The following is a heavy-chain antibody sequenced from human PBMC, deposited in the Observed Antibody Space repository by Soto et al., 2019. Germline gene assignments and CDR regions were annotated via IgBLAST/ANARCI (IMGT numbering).Heavy chain of an antibody. CDR1: GYIFINYY. Sequence: QVQLVQYGAEVKKPGASVKVSCKASGYIFINYYIHWVRQAPGQGLEWIGIINPNGGRTNYAQKFRGRVALARDTSTSTVYMDLSSLRSEDTAMYYCARDLAVGDFWGQGSLVTVSS. CDR3: ARDLAVGDF. J-gene: IGHJ4*02. V-gene: IGHV1-46*01. D-gene: IGHD6-19*01. CDR2: INPNGGRT.